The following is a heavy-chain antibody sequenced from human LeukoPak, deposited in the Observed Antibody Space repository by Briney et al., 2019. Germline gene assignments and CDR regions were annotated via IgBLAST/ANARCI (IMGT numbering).Heavy chain of an antibody. CDR1: GYTFTSYY. V-gene: IGHV1-46*01. J-gene: IGHJ6*02. Sequence: GASVKVSCKASGYTFTSYYMHWVRQAPGQGLEWMGIINPSGGSTSYAQKFQGRVTMTRDTSTSTVYMELSSLRSEDTAVCYCARDQRVGELLYLSSYYGMDVWGQGTTVTVSS. CDR2: INPSGGST. CDR3: ARDQRVGELLYLSSYYGMDV. D-gene: IGHD3-10*01.